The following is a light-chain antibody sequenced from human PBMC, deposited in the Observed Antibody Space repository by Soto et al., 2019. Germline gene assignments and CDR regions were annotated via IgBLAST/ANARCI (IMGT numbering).Light chain of an antibody. CDR2: QVN. Sequence: QSVLTQPPSASGSPGQSVTIPCTGTSNDIGVYDFVSWYQQHPGKAPKVIIYQVNKRPSGVPDRFSGSKSANTASLTVSGLRPEDEADYFCSSFAGSYSPYVFGTGTKLTVL. CDR3: SSFAGSYSPYV. V-gene: IGLV2-8*01. CDR1: SNDIGVYDF. J-gene: IGLJ1*01.